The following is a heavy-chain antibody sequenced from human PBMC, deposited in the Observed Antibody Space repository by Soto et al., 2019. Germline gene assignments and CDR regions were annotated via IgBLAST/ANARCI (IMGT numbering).Heavy chain of an antibody. J-gene: IGHJ4*02. CDR3: AREARYYDPPAFDY. Sequence: SVKVSCKASGGTFSSYAISWVRQAPGQGLEWMGGIIPIFGTANYAQKFQGRVTITADESTSTAYMELSSLRSEDTAVYYCAREARYYDPPAFDYWGQGTLVTVSS. CDR2: IIPIFGTA. V-gene: IGHV1-69*13. D-gene: IGHD3-22*01. CDR1: GGTFSSYA.